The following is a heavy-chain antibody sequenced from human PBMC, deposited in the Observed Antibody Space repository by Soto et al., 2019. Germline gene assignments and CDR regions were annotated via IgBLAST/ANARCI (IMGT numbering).Heavy chain of an antibody. J-gene: IGHJ3*02. CDR3: ARRRGYSGYEAPGAFDI. CDR1: GGSISSSSYY. Sequence: PSETLSLTCTVSGGSISSSSYYWGWIRQPPGKGLEWIGSIYYSGSTYYNPSLKSRVTISVDTSKNQFSLKLSSVTAADTAVYYCARRRGYSGYEAPGAFDIWGQGTMVTVSS. D-gene: IGHD5-12*01. V-gene: IGHV4-39*01. CDR2: IYYSGST.